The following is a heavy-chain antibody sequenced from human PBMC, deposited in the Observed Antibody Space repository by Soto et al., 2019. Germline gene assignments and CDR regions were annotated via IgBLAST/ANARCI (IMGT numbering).Heavy chain of an antibody. Sequence: EVQLVESGGGVVQPGGSLRLSCVASGLSVGNNYMSWVRQAPGKGLEWVSVIYSGSTTHYADSVKGRFSISRDSSRNTVYLQMNSLRVEDTAVYHCARGYWVQGYGAGTYFDYWGQGTLVTVSS. V-gene: IGHV3-66*01. J-gene: IGHJ4*02. CDR1: GLSVGNNY. CDR2: IYSGSTT. CDR3: ARGYWVQGYGAGTYFDY. D-gene: IGHD3-10*01.